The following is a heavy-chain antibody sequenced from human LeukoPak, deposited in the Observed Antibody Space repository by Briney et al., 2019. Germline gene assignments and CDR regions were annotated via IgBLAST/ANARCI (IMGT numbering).Heavy chain of an antibody. D-gene: IGHD3-10*01. CDR1: GFTFNDAW. J-gene: IGHJ6*03. V-gene: IGHV3-15*05. CDR2: IKSKPDGETT. Sequence: GGSLRLSCAASGFTFNDAWMSWVRQAPGKGLEWVGRIKSKPDGETTDYAAPVKGRFTISRDDSKNTVFLQMNRLRVEDTAVYHCASLFGRAWTYYSYMDVWGRGTTVAVSS. CDR3: ASLFGRAWTYYSYMDV.